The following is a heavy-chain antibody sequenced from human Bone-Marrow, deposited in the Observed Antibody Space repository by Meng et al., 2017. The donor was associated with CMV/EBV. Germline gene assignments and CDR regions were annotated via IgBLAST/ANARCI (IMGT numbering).Heavy chain of an antibody. Sequence: FPFSSYGMKWVRQAPGKGLEWDSVISGSGGSTYYADSVRGRFTISRDNSKNTLYLQMNSLRAEDTAVYYCAKDLPGDCSSTSCPFDYWGQGTLVTVSS. CDR2: ISGSGGST. D-gene: IGHD2-2*01. J-gene: IGHJ4*02. CDR1: FPFSSYG. CDR3: AKDLPGDCSSTSCPFDY. V-gene: IGHV3-23*01.